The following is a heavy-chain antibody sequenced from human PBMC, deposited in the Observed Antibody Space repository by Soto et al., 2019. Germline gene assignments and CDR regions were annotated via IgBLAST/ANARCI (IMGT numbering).Heavy chain of an antibody. J-gene: IGHJ6*03. D-gene: IGHD3-9*01. V-gene: IGHV4-39*01. CDR1: GGSISSSSYY. CDR2: IYYSGST. CDR3: ALRYFDWLNYYYYMDV. Sequence: SETLSLTCTVSGGSISSSSYYWGWIRQPPGKGLEWIGSIYYSGSTYYNPSLKSRVTISVDTSKNQFSLKLSSVTAADTAVYYCALRYFDWLNYYYYMDVWGKGTTVTVSS.